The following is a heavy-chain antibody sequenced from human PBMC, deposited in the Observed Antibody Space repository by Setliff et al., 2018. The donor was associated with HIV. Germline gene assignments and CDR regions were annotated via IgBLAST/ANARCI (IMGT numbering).Heavy chain of an antibody. CDR1: GGSINSYY. Sequence: SETLSLTCTVSGGSINSYYWSWIRQPPGKGLEWIGYIYYSGTTNYNPSLKSRVTIAVDTSNTQFSLKLSSLTAADTAVYYCARGGGPTIFGLDPWGQGTLVTVSS. J-gene: IGHJ5*02. V-gene: IGHV4-59*01. D-gene: IGHD3-3*01. CDR2: IYYSGTT. CDR3: ARGGGPTIFGLDP.